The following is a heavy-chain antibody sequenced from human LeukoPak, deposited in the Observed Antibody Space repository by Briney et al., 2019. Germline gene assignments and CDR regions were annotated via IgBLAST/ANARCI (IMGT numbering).Heavy chain of an antibody. V-gene: IGHV4-4*07. CDR1: GGSFTSYY. Sequence: SETLSLTCTVSGGSFTSYYWSWIRQPAGKGLEWIGRIYTSGSTNYNPSIKSRVTMSVDTSKNQFSPKLSSVTAADTAVYYCARDSSAGRGYYGYWGQGTLVTVSS. J-gene: IGHJ4*02. D-gene: IGHD3-22*01. CDR3: ARDSSAGRGYYGY. CDR2: IYTSGST.